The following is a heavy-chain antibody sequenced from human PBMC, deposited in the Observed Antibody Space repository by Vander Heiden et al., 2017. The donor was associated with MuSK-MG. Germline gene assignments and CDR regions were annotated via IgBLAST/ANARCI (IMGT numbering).Heavy chain of an antibody. CDR3: AKLSVYTVQGVINFSGNVI. CDR2: ITATGSRT. J-gene: IGHJ4*02. CDR1: GFTFNTYL. D-gene: IGHD3-10*01. V-gene: IGHV3-23*01. Sequence: EVRLLQSGGGLVQPGGSLRLSCVASGFTFNTYLMSWVRQAPGKGLEWVSLITATGSRTSYADSVKGRVTISRDRTKHTLFLQMNNLRADDTAVYYCAKLSVYTVQGVINFSGNVIWGQGALVSVST.